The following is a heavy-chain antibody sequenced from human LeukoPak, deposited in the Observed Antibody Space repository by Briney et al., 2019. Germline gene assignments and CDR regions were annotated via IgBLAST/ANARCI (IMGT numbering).Heavy chain of an antibody. J-gene: IGHJ4*02. CDR3: ARVFWGYYDSSGYSDY. Sequence: ASVKVSCKASGYTFTSYGISWVRQAPGQGLEWMGWISAYNGNTNYAQKLQGRVTMTTDTSTSTAYMELRSLRSDDTAVYYCARVFWGYYDSSGYSDYWGQGTLVTVSS. D-gene: IGHD3-22*01. CDR2: ISAYNGNT. V-gene: IGHV1-18*01. CDR1: GYTFTSYG.